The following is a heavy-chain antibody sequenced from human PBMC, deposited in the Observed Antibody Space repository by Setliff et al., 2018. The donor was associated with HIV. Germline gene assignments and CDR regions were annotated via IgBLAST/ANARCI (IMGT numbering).Heavy chain of an antibody. CDR3: ARGKQMSRRSDAFDI. D-gene: IGHD6-6*01. V-gene: IGHV1-46*01. J-gene: IGHJ3*02. CDR2: IDPTDGSS. CDR1: GYRFSNHF. Sequence: ASVKVSCKSSGYRFSNHFIHWVRQAPGQGLEWMEVIDPTDGSSSFTQKFQGRVTVTRDTSTSTVYMELSGLKSEDTAMYYCARGKQMSRRSDAFDIWGQGTKVTVSS.